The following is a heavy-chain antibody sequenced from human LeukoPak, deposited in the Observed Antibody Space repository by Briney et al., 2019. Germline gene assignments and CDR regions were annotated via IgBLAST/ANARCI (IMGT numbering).Heavy chain of an antibody. V-gene: IGHV3-30*03. CDR3: ARDQFISGMDV. CDR2: ISYDGSNK. D-gene: IGHD3-10*01. J-gene: IGHJ6*02. CDR1: GFTFSSYG. Sequence: PGRSLRLSCAASGFTFSSYGMHWVRQAPGKGLEWVAVISYDGSNKYYADSVKGRFTISRDNSKNTLYLQMNSLRAEDTAVYYCARDQFISGMDVWGQGTTVTVSS.